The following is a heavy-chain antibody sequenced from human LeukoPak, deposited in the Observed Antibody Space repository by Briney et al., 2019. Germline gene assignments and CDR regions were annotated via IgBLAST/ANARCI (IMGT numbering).Heavy chain of an antibody. CDR1: GGTFISYA. Sequence: ASVKVSCKASGGTFISYAISWVRQAPGQGLEWMGWINPNSGGTNYAQKFQGRVTMTRDTSISTAYMELSRLRSDDTAVYYCARAAVAGTFCDYWGQGTLVTVSS. CDR2: INPNSGGT. CDR3: ARAAVAGTFCDY. V-gene: IGHV1-2*02. J-gene: IGHJ4*02. D-gene: IGHD6-19*01.